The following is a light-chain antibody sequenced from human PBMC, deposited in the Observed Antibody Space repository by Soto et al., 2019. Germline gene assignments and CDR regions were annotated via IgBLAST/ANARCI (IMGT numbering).Light chain of an antibody. CDR2: DVS. Sequence: EIVLTQSPGTLSLSPGERAALSCRASRSLSSTSLAWYQQRPGQAPRLLIYDVSSRATGIPVRFSGSGSGTDFTLTINRLEPDDFAVYYCKQYGSAPRTLGPGTKLDIK. CDR3: KQYGSAPRT. V-gene: IGKV3-20*01. J-gene: IGKJ1*01. CDR1: RSLSSTS.